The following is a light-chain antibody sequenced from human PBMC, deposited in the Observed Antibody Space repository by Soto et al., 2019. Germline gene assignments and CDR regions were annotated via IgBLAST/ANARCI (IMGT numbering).Light chain of an antibody. J-gene: IGKJ1*01. V-gene: IGKV1-39*01. CDR2: AAS. Sequence: DVQMTQSPSSLSASVGDIVPITCRASHNIDKYLNWYQQKPGKGPNLLIYAASHLRTGVPSRFSGSGSGTDFTLTISRLEPEDFAVYYCQQYGNSPQTFGQGTKVDIK. CDR1: HNIDKY. CDR3: QQYGNSPQT.